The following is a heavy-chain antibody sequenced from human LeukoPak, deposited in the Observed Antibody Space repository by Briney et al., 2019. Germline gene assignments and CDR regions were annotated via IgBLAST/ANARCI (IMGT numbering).Heavy chain of an antibody. CDR2: FHHSGST. V-gene: IGHV4-61*03. Sequence: KPSETLSLTCTVSGGSISSSSYYWTWIRQSPGKGLEWIGFFHHSGSTNYNPSFKSRVTISADTSNNHFSLRLTSVTAADTAVYYCARGGWFGESPFDYWGQGTLVTVSS. CDR1: GGSISSSSYY. CDR3: ARGGWFGESPFDY. D-gene: IGHD3-10*01. J-gene: IGHJ4*02.